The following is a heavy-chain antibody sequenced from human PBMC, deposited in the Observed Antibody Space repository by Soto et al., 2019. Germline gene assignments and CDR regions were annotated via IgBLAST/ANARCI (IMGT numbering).Heavy chain of an antibody. V-gene: IGHV4-59*01. CDR3: ARATLPGYCTGGSCHDY. J-gene: IGHJ4*02. D-gene: IGHD2-15*01. Sequence: SETLSISCTFSVGFISSYYWSWIRQPPGKGLEWIGYIYYSGSTNYNPSLKSRVTISVDTSKNQFSLKLSSVTAADTAVYYCARATLPGYCTGGSCHDYWGQGTMVTVSS. CDR2: IYYSGST. CDR1: VGFISSYY.